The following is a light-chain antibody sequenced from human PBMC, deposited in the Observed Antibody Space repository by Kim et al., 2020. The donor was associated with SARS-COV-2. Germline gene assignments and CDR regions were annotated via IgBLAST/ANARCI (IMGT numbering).Light chain of an antibody. CDR1: QGISSY. J-gene: IGKJ2*01. V-gene: IGKV1-8*01. CDR2: AAS. CDR3: QQYYSYPYT. Sequence: ASTGDRVTITCRASQGISSYLAWYQQKPGKAPKLLIYAASTLQSGVPSRFSGSGSGTDFTLTSSCLQSEDFATYYCQQYYSYPYTFGQGTKLEI.